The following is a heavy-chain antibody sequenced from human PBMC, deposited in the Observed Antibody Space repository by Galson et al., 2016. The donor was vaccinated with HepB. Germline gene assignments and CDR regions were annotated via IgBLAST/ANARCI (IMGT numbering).Heavy chain of an antibody. CDR1: GFTFSSYA. D-gene: IGHD5-18*01. Sequence: SLRLSCAASGFTFSSYAMNWVRQAPGKGLEWAAGISGRGGSTNYEDSVRGRFTISRNNSKNTLYLQMNSLRAEDAAVYYCANGAGNSSDTRVYYWGQGTLVTVSS. J-gene: IGHJ4*02. CDR3: ANGAGNSSDTRVYY. CDR2: ISGRGGST. V-gene: IGHV3-23*01.